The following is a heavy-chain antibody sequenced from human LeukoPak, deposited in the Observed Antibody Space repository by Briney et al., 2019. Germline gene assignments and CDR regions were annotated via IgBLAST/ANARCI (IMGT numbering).Heavy chain of an antibody. Sequence: GGSLRLSCAASGFTFSSYGMSWVRQAPGKGLEWVSAISGSGGSTYHADSVKGRFTISRDNSKNTLYLQMNSLRADDTAVYYCANVYGSGSYWLFDYWGQGTLVTVSS. CDR2: ISGSGGST. CDR3: ANVYGSGSYWLFDY. CDR1: GFTFSSYG. D-gene: IGHD3-10*01. J-gene: IGHJ4*02. V-gene: IGHV3-23*01.